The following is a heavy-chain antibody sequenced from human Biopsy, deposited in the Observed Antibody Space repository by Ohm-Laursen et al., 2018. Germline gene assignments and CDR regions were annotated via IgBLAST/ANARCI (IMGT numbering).Heavy chain of an antibody. J-gene: IGHJ1*01. CDR1: GGTFSNYG. V-gene: IGHV1-69*06. CDR3: ATKLTGYFHH. D-gene: IGHD3-9*01. CDR2: NIPVLGTG. Sequence: SVKVPCKAPGGTFSNYGVNWVRQAPGQGLEWLGGNIPVLGTGNYAQKFQDRVTVAADTSTSTATMELRSLRSDDTAVYYCATKLTGYFHHWGQGTLVIVSS.